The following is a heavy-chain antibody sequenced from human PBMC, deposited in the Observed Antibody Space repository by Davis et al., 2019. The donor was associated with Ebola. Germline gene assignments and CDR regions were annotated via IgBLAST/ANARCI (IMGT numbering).Heavy chain of an antibody. J-gene: IGHJ4*02. CDR2: INSDGSST. D-gene: IGHD2-8*02. Sequence: HTGGSLRLSCAASGFTFSSYWMHWVRQAPGKGLVWVSRINSDGSSTSYADSVKGRFAISRDNAKNMLYLQMDSLRVEDTAVYYCARSATVSTGRFDYWGQGTLVTVSS. CDR1: GFTFSSYW. V-gene: IGHV3-74*01. CDR3: ARSATVSTGRFDY.